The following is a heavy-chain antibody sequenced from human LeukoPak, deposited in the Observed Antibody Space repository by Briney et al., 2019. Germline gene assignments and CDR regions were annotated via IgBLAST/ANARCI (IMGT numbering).Heavy chain of an antibody. V-gene: IGHV1-18*01. CDR2: ISAYNGNT. Sequence: ASVKVSCTASGYTFTSYGISCVRQAPGQGVEWMGWISAYNGNTNYAQKLQGRVTMTTDTSTSTAYMELRRLISDDTAVYYCARDPGYSYGFGDAFDIWGQGTMVTVSS. J-gene: IGHJ3*02. D-gene: IGHD5-18*01. CDR3: ARDPGYSYGFGDAFDI. CDR1: GYTFTSYG.